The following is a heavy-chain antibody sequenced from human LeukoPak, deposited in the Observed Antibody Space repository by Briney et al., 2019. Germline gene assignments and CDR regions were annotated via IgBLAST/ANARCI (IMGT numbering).Heavy chain of an antibody. Sequence: SETLSLTCTVSGGYISSYYWSWIRRPPGKGLEWIGYIYYSGSTNYNPSLKSRVTISVDTSKNQFALKLSSVTAADTAVYYCARASIFGLVSLGPDDAFDIWGQGTMVTVSS. V-gene: IGHV4-59*01. CDR1: GGYISSYY. CDR3: ARASIFGLVSLGPDDAFDI. J-gene: IGHJ3*02. D-gene: IGHD3-3*01. CDR2: IYYSGST.